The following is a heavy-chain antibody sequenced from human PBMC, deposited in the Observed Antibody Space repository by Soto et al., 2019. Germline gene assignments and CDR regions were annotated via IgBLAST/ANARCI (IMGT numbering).Heavy chain of an antibody. CDR3: AREVGYSSSHTYYFDY. J-gene: IGHJ4*02. CDR2: ISAYNGNT. D-gene: IGHD6-13*01. Sequence: ASVKVSCKASGYTFTSYGISWVRQAPGQGLEWMGWISAYNGNTNYAQKLQGRVTMTTDTSTSTAYMELRSLRFDDTAVYYCAREVGYSSSHTYYFDYWGQGTLVTVSS. CDR1: GYTFTSYG. V-gene: IGHV1-18*01.